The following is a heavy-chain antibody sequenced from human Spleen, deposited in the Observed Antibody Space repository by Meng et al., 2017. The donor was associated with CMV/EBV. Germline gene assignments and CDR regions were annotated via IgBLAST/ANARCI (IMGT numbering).Heavy chain of an antibody. D-gene: IGHD2-2*01. CDR2: IIPISTT. J-gene: IGHJ4*02. CDR3: AASPGFRVPAATVY. Sequence: SLKVSCKASGGTFSSYAISWVRQAPGHGLEWMGGIIPISTTNYAQKFQGRVTVTTDDSTSTAYMELSGLTSEDTALYYCAASPGFRVPAATVYWGQGTLVTVS. CDR1: GGTFSSYA. V-gene: IGHV1-69*05.